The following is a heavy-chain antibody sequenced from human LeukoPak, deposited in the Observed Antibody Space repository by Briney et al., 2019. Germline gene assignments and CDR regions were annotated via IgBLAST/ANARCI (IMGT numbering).Heavy chain of an antibody. J-gene: IGHJ4*02. CDR3: AKPLHDYGDYVLGGPGY. Sequence: PGGSLRLSCAASGFTFSSYGMHWVRQAPGKGLEWVAVISYDGSNKYYADSVKGRFTISRDNSKNTLYLQMNSLRAEDTAVYYCAKPLHDYGDYVLGGPGYWGQGTLVTVSS. V-gene: IGHV3-30*18. D-gene: IGHD4-17*01. CDR2: ISYDGSNK. CDR1: GFTFSSYG.